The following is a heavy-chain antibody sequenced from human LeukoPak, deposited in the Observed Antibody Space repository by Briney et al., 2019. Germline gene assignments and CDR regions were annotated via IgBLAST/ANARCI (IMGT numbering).Heavy chain of an antibody. Sequence: PGRSLGLSCVASGFTFYSCAMHWVRQAPGKGLEWVAVISYDGSKKYYAESVKGRFTISRDNSKNTLYLQMNSLGAEDTAVYYCAREFAAMVDYWGQGTLVTVSS. CDR3: AREFAAMVDY. CDR2: ISYDGSKK. CDR1: GFTFYSCA. J-gene: IGHJ4*02. D-gene: IGHD5-18*01. V-gene: IGHV3-30-3*01.